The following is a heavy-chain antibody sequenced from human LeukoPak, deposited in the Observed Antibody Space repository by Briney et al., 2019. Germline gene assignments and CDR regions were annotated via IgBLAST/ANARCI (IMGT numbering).Heavy chain of an antibody. CDR3: VREENYFVD. CDR2: IFGGPAT. D-gene: IGHD3-9*01. Sequence: PGGSLRLSCTASGFTVSANHMRWVRQAPGKGLESVAHIFGGPATNYAESTHYAASVEGRFTISRDYSRDTLFLQMNSLRVGDTALYYCVREENYFVDWGRGTLVTVSS. CDR1: GFTVSANH. J-gene: IGHJ4*02. V-gene: IGHV3-53*01.